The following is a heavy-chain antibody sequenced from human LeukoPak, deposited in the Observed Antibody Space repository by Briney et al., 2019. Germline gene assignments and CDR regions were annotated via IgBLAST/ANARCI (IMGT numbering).Heavy chain of an antibody. V-gene: IGHV1-2*02. J-gene: IGHJ6*03. Sequence: ASVKVSCKASGYTFTGYYMHWVRQAPGQGLEWMGWLNPNSGGTNYAQKFQGRVTMTSDTSISTAYMELSSLRSDDTAVYYCARGPSEYSTSWGYYYYYMDVWGKGTTVTVSS. CDR3: ARGPSEYSTSWGYYYYYMDV. D-gene: IGHD6-6*01. CDR2: LNPNSGGT. CDR1: GYTFTGYY.